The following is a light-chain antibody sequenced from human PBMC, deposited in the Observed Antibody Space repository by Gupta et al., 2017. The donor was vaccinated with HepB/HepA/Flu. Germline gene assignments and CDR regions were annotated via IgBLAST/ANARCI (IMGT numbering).Light chain of an antibody. CDR2: DVS. CDR1: SSDVGGYNY. Sequence: QSALTQPASVSGSPGQSPTLSCTGTSSDVGGYNYVSWYQQHPGKAPKLMIYDVSNRPSGVSNRFSGSKSGNTASLTISGLQAEDEADYYCSSYTSSSTLVYVFGTGTKVTVL. J-gene: IGLJ1*01. CDR3: SSYTSSSTLVYV. V-gene: IGLV2-14*03.